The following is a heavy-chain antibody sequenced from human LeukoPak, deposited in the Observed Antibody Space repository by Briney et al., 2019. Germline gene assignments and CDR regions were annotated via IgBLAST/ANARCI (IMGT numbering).Heavy chain of an antibody. D-gene: IGHD6-13*01. CDR2: IYYSGST. CDR1: GGSISSSSYY. CDR3: AKSPLSSSWYVYFDY. V-gene: IGHV4-39*07. Sequence: PSETLSLTCTVSGGSISSSSYYWGWIRQPPGKGLEWFGSIYYSGSTYYNPSLKSRVTISVDTSKNQFSLKLSSVTAADTAVYNCAKSPLSSSWYVYFDYWGQGTLVIVSS. J-gene: IGHJ4*02.